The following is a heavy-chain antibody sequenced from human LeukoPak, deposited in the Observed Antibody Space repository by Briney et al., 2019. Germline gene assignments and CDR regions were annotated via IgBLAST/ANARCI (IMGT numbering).Heavy chain of an antibody. J-gene: IGHJ4*02. CDR1: GFTFSSYE. CDR3: ARDVLVWGPPDY. CDR2: ISSSGSTI. Sequence: PGGSLRLSCAASGFTFSSYEMNWVRQAPGKGLEWVSYISSSGSTIYYADSVKGRFTISRDNAKNSLYLQMNSLRAEDTAVYYCARDVLVWGPPDYWGQGTLVTVSS. V-gene: IGHV3-48*03. D-gene: IGHD3-10*01.